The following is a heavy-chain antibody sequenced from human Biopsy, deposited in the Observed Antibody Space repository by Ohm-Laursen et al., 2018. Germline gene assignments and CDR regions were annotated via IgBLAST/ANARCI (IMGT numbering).Heavy chain of an antibody. CDR2: INHSGRT. CDR3: VRGVDYYDPYHYYALDV. Sequence: GTLSLTCPVYGESFNGYYWSWIRQTPGKGLEWIGEINHSGRTNYNPSLKSRVTISVDTSKNQFSLKVRSVTAADTAVYYYVRGVDYYDPYHYYALDVWGQGTAVTVSS. D-gene: IGHD3-22*01. J-gene: IGHJ6*02. CDR1: GESFNGYY. V-gene: IGHV4-34*01.